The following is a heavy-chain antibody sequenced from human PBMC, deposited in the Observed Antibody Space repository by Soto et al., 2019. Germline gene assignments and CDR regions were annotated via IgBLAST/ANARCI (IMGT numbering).Heavy chain of an antibody. Sequence: QVQLVQSGAEVKKPGASVKVSCKASGYTFTSYYMHWVRQAPGQGLEWMGIINPSGGSTTYAQKFQDRVTMTRDTSTSTVYLELSSLRSEYPAVYYCARVGGYSYGGVDYWGQATLVSVPS. CDR2: INPSGGST. D-gene: IGHD5-18*01. CDR1: GYTFTSYY. CDR3: ARVGGYSYGGVDY. J-gene: IGHJ4*02. V-gene: IGHV1-46*03.